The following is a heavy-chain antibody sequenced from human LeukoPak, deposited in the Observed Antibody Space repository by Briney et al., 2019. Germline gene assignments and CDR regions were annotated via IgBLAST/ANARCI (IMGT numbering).Heavy chain of an antibody. J-gene: IGHJ6*03. CDR1: GFTFSSYS. V-gene: IGHV3-48*01. D-gene: IGHD1-26*01. CDR3: ARGRKKWELLSYYYYYMDV. Sequence: GGSLRLSCAASGFTFSSYSMNWVRQAPGKGLEWVSYISSSSSTIYYADSVKGRFTISRDNAKNSLYLQMNSLRAEDTAVYYCARGRKKWELLSYYYYYMDVWGKGTTATVSS. CDR2: ISSSSSTI.